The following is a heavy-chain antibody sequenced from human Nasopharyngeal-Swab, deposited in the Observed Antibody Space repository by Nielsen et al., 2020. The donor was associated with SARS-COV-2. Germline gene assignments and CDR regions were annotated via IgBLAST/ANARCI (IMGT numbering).Heavy chain of an antibody. Sequence: GEVMNLCRKCSGYSFTSCWSGWVRQMPGKGLEWMGIIYPGDSDNRYSPSFQGQVTISADKSISTAYLQWSSLKASDTAMYYCTRTGGSYGQGGDYWGQGTLVTVSS. D-gene: IGHD1-26*01. J-gene: IGHJ4*02. CDR2: IYPGDSDN. CDR1: GYSFTSCW. CDR3: TRTGGSYGQGGDY. V-gene: IGHV5-51*01.